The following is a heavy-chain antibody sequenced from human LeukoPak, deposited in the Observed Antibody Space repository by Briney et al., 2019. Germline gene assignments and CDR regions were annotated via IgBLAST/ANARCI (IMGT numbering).Heavy chain of an antibody. CDR2: IYYSGST. D-gene: IGHD3-10*01. CDR3: ARAGSGTYYKGFDY. CDR1: GYSISSGYY. J-gene: IGHJ4*02. Sequence: SETLSLPCTVSGYSISSGYYWGWIRQPPGKGLEWIGYIYYSGSTNYSPSLKSRVTISLDTSKNQFSLKLSSVTAADTAVYYCARAGSGTYYKGFDYWGQGTLVTVSS. V-gene: IGHV4-38-2*02.